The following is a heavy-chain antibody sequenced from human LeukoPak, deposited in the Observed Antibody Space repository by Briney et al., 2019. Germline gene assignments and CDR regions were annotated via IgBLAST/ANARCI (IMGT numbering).Heavy chain of an antibody. J-gene: IGHJ4*02. Sequence: GESLKISSECSGXSFTSYCIGGVRPTPGKGLEWMGIIYPGDSDTRYSPSFQGQVTISADKSISTAYLQWSSLKASDTAMYYCARPFRGGDSCPGYWGQGTLVTVSS. CDR3: ARPFRGGDSCPGY. CDR2: IYPGDSDT. V-gene: IGHV5-51*01. D-gene: IGHD2-15*01. CDR1: GXSFTSYC.